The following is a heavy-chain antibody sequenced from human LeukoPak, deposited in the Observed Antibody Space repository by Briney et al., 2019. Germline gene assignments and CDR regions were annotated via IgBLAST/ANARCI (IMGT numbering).Heavy chain of an antibody. CDR1: GFTFSNYA. J-gene: IGHJ4*02. D-gene: IGHD1-26*01. V-gene: IGHV3-23*01. CDR2: ISGSGGSA. Sequence: GGSLRLSCAASGFTFSNYAMTWVRQAPGKGLEWVSTISGSGGSAYYADSVKGRFTISRDNSNNTLYLQMYTLRAEDAAVYYCAKSEAEQFHPYFDFWGQETLVTVSS. CDR3: AKSEAEQFHPYFDF.